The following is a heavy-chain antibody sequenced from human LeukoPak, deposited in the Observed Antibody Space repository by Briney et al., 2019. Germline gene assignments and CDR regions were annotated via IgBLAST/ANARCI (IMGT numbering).Heavy chain of an antibody. V-gene: IGHV4-34*01. D-gene: IGHD4-17*01. J-gene: IGHJ4*02. CDR1: GGSFSGYY. Sequence: SETLSLTCAVYGGSFSGYYWSWIRQPPGKGLEGIGEINHSGSTNYNPSLKSRVTISVDTSKNQFSLKLSSVTAADTAVYYCARGGMTTVTTTRNYFDYWGQGTLVTVSS. CDR2: INHSGST. CDR3: ARGGMTTVTTTRNYFDY.